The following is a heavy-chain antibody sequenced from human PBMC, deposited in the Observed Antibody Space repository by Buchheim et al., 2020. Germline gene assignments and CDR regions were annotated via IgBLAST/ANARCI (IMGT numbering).Heavy chain of an antibody. CDR2: INPSDSDT. CDR1: GFSFTNYY. V-gene: IGHV5-51*01. CDR3: ARCRFGDYGSHYYGMDV. D-gene: IGHD4-17*01. J-gene: IGHJ6*02. Sequence: EVQLVQSGAEVKKPGESLNISCKGSGFSFTNYYIAWVRQVPGKGLEWLGTINPSDSDTYNSPSFQGQAAISADKSISTAYLQWSGLKASDTAIYYCARCRFGDYGSHYYGMDVWGQGTT.